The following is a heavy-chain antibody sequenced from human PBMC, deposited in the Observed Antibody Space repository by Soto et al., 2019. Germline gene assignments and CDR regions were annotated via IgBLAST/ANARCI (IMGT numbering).Heavy chain of an antibody. D-gene: IGHD6-13*01. J-gene: IGHJ6*02. CDR2: ISAYNGNT. Sequence: QVQLVQSGAEVKKPGASVKVSCKASGYTFTSYGISWVRQAPGQGLEWMGWISAYNGNTNYAQKLQGRVTMTTDTATSTAYMELRSLRSDDTAVYYCARVFGSSWYLLPDDYYGMDVWGQGTTVTVSS. CDR1: GYTFTSYG. V-gene: IGHV1-18*01. CDR3: ARVFGSSWYLLPDDYYGMDV.